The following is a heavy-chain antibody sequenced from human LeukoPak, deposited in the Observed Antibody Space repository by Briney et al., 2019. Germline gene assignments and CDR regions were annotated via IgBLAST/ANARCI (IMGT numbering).Heavy chain of an antibody. V-gene: IGHV1-69*13. D-gene: IGHD3-22*01. CDR3: ASYYYDSSGYYYPFDY. Sequence: RASVKVPCKASGGTFSSYAISWVRQAPGQGLEWMGGIIPIFGTANYAQKFQGRVTITADESTSTAYMELSSLRSEDTAVYYCASYYYDSSGYYYPFDYWGQGTLVTVSS. J-gene: IGHJ4*02. CDR1: GGTFSSYA. CDR2: IIPIFGTA.